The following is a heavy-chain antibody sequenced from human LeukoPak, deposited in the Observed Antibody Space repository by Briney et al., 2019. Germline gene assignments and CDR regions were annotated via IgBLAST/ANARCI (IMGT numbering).Heavy chain of an antibody. CDR3: ATGSYYYGSGSYYPD. CDR2: INPNSGGT. Sequence: GASVKVSCKASGYTFTGYYMHWVRQAPGQGLEWMGWINPNSGGTNYAQKFQGRVTMTRDTSISTAYMELSRLRSDDTAVYYCATGSYYYGSGSYYPDWGQGTLVTVSS. J-gene: IGHJ4*02. V-gene: IGHV1-2*02. CDR1: GYTFTGYY. D-gene: IGHD3-10*01.